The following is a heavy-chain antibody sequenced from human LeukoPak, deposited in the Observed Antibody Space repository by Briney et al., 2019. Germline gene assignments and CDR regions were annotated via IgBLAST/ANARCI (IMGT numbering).Heavy chain of an antibody. Sequence: SETLSLTCTVSGDSINNFYWNWIRQPAGKALEWIGRIYSSGSTHYNPSLKSRVTMSIDTSKSKFSLKLSSVTAADTAVYYCARHEGWGITYYFDYWGQGTLVTVSS. CDR2: IYSSGST. J-gene: IGHJ4*02. CDR1: GDSINNFY. CDR3: ARHEGWGITYYFDY. V-gene: IGHV4-4*07. D-gene: IGHD7-27*01.